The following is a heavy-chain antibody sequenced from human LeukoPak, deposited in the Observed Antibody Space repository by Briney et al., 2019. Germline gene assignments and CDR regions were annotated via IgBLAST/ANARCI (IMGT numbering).Heavy chain of an antibody. CDR2: IYSGGTT. CDR1: GFTVSTNC. D-gene: IGHD5-18*01. J-gene: IGHJ4*02. V-gene: IGHV3-53*04. Sequence: PGGSLRLSCAASGFTVSTNCMTWGRHAPGKGLEWVSTIYSGGTTYYADSVMGRFTISRHNSRNTLYLQMNSLRAEDTAVYYCARVDTVMAYYFDLWGQGTLVTVSS. CDR3: ARVDTVMAYYFDL.